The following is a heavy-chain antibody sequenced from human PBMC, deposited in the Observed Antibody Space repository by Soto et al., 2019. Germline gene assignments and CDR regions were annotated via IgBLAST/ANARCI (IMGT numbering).Heavy chain of an antibody. CDR3: AIDLAVGLVDY. D-gene: IGHD6-19*01. CDR1: GYTFTSYG. V-gene: IGHV1-18*01. J-gene: IGHJ4*02. CDR2: ISAYNGNT. Sequence: QVQLVQSGAEVKKPGASVKVSCKASGYTFTSYGISWVRQAPGQGLEWMGWISAYNGNTNYAQKLQGRXTXTXXTSTSTAYMELRSLRSDDTAVYYCAIDLAVGLVDYWGQGTLVTVSS.